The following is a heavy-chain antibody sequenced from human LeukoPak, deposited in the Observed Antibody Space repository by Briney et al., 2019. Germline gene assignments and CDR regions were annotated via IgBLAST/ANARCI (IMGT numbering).Heavy chain of an antibody. V-gene: IGHV4-4*07. D-gene: IGHD1-1*01. CDR1: GGSISTYF. J-gene: IGHJ4*02. CDR3: ARGRGVKYNSDRIYSFDY. Sequence: SETLSLTCTVSGGSISTYFWSWIRQPPGKGLEWIGRIYVSGSTNYNPSLKTRVTISIDTSNNQFSLKLSSVTAADTAVYYCARGRGVKYNSDRIYSFDYWGQGTLVTVSS. CDR2: IYVSGST.